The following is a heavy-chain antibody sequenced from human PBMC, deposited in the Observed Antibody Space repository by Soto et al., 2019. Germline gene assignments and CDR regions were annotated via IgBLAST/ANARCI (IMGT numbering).Heavy chain of an antibody. CDR2: INSDGSHT. CDR1: GFTFFAYW. CDR3: AKGGDYGEYAGENWFGS. J-gene: IGHJ5*01. Sequence: EVQLVESGGGLVQPGGSLRLSCAASGFTFFAYWIHWVRQVPGKGLVWVSRINSDGSHTSYADSVSSRFTISTDNYKHTVYLQMDSLTAEETAVYYCAKGGDYGEYAGENWFGSWGEGSRVTVSS. V-gene: IGHV3-74*01. D-gene: IGHD4-17*01.